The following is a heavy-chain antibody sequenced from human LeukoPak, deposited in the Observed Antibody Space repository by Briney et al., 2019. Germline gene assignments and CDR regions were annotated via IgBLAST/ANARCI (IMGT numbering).Heavy chain of an antibody. V-gene: IGHV3-30*02. Sequence: PGGSLRLSCAASGFTFSSYGMHWVRQAPGKGLEWVAFIRYDGSNKYYADSVKGRFTISRDNSKNTLYLQMNSLRAEDTAVYYCAKDRPYCSGGSCYSEVPDYWGQGPLVTVSS. D-gene: IGHD2-15*01. J-gene: IGHJ4*02. CDR1: GFTFSSYG. CDR3: AKDRPYCSGGSCYSEVPDY. CDR2: IRYDGSNK.